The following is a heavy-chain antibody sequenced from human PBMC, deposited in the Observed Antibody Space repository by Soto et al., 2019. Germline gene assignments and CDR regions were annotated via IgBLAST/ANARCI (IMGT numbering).Heavy chain of an antibody. CDR3: ARLGGYSGYDPVLVWFDP. J-gene: IGHJ5*02. D-gene: IGHD5-12*01. CDR1: GYTFTSYG. CDR2: ISAYNGNT. V-gene: IGHV1-18*01. Sequence: QVQLVQSGAEVKKPGASVKVSCKASGYTFTSYGISWVRQAPGQGLEWMGWISAYNGNTNYAQKLQGRVTMTTDTXTXTXXMELRSLRSDATAVYYCARLGGYSGYDPVLVWFDPWGQGTLVTVSS.